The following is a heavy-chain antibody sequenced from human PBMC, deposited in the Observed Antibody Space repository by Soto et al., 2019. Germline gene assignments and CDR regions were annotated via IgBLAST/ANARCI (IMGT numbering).Heavy chain of an antibody. D-gene: IGHD3-10*01. CDR1: GFTFSSYW. J-gene: IGHJ4*02. V-gene: IGHV3-7*01. CDR3: ARDIRSGPGSWFDY. CDR2: IKQDGSEK. Sequence: EVQLMESGGGLVQPGGSLRLSCAASGFTFSSYWMSWVRQAPGKGLEWVANIKQDGSEKYYVDSVKGRFTISRDNAKNSLYLQMNSLRAEDTAVYYCARDIRSGPGSWFDYWGQGTLVTVSS.